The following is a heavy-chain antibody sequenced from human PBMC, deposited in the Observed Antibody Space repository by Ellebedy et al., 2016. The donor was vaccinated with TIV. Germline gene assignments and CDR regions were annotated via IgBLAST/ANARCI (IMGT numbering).Heavy chain of an antibody. CDR2: IKADGSGI. V-gene: IGHV3-74*03. D-gene: IGHD7-27*01. CDR1: GFTFSSYA. CDR3: GRERWGLGDY. Sequence: GESLKISCAASGFTFSSYAMSWVRQAPGKGLEWVSRIKADGSGITYADSVRGRFTISRDNAENTLYLQMDSLRVEDTAVYYCGRERWGLGDYWGQGTLVTVSS. J-gene: IGHJ4*02.